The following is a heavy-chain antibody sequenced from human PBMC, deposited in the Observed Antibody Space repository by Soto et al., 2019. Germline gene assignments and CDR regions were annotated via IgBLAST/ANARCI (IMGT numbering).Heavy chain of an antibody. CDR3: ARSNGIAAAGPPFDY. CDR1: CYTFTSYG. D-gene: IGHD6-13*01. V-gene: IGHV1-18*01. J-gene: IGHJ4*02. CDR2: ISTYNGDT. Sequence: AASVKVSCQASCYTFTSYGISWVRQAPGQGLEWMGWISTYNGDTHYTEKLQDRVTMTRDTSTSTAYMELRSLRSDDTAGYYCARSNGIAAAGPPFDYWGQGTLVTVSS.